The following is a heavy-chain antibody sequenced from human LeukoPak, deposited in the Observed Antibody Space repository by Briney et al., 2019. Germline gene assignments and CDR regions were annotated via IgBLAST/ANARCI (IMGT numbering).Heavy chain of an antibody. V-gene: IGHV3-21*01. Sequence: GGSLRLSCAASGFTFSSYSMNWVRQAPGKGLEWVSSISSSSSYIYYADSVKGRFTISRDKAKNSLYLQMNSLRAEDTAAYYCARDTEGYYGSGSYPYYYYYMDVWGKGTTVTVSS. CDR3: ARDTEGYYGSGSYPYYYYYMDV. CDR1: GFTFSSYS. J-gene: IGHJ6*03. D-gene: IGHD3-10*01. CDR2: ISSSSSYI.